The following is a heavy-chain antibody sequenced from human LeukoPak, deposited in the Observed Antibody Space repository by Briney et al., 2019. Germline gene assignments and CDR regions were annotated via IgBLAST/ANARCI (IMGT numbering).Heavy chain of an antibody. Sequence: KPSETLSLTCAVYGGSFSGYYWSWIRQPPGKGLEWIGEINHSGSTNYNPSLKSRVTISVDTSKNQFSLKLSSVTAADTAVYYCARGPRYGDYGRYFDLWGRGTLDTVSS. D-gene: IGHD4-17*01. CDR2: INHSGST. J-gene: IGHJ2*01. V-gene: IGHV4-34*01. CDR3: ARGPRYGDYGRYFDL. CDR1: GGSFSGYY.